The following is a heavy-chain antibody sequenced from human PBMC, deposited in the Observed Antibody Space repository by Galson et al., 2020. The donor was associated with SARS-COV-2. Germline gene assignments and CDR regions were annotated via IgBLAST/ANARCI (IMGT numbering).Heavy chain of an antibody. CDR2: VSYTGMS. CDR3: ATYDNSGGLGS. Sequence: SETLSLTCTVSGGSINSNFWSWIRQPPGRGLEWIGAVSYTGMSSYSPSLKSRVAISVDTSKIHFSLKLTSVTAADTAVYFCATYDNSGGLGSWGQGTLVTVSS. V-gene: IGHV4-59*01. J-gene: IGHJ4*02. D-gene: IGHD3-22*01. CDR1: GGSINSNF.